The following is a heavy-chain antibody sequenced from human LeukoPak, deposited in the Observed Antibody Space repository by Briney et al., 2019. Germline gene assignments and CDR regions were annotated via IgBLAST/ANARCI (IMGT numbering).Heavy chain of an antibody. J-gene: IGHJ4*02. CDR1: GGSFSGYY. CDR3: ARWINCSGGSCSYYFDY. Sequence: SETLSLTCAVYGGSFSGYYWSWIRQPPGKGLEWIGEINHSGSTNYNPSLKSRVTISVDTSKNLLSLKLSSVTAADTAVYYCARWINCSGGSCSYYFDYWGQGTLVTVSS. D-gene: IGHD2-15*01. CDR2: INHSGST. V-gene: IGHV4-34*01.